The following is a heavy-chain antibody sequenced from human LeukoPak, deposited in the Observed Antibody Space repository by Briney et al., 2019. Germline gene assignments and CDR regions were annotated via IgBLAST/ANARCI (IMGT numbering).Heavy chain of an antibody. CDR2: ISYDGSNK. D-gene: IGHD5-18*01. V-gene: IGHV3-30*18. Sequence: PGGSLRLSCAASGFTFSSYGTPWVRQAPGKGLEWVAVISYDGSNKYYADSVKGRFTISRDNSKNTPYLQMNSLRAEDTAVYYCAKDRGNRGRGYSYGYGYWGQGTLVTVSS. J-gene: IGHJ4*02. CDR1: GFTFSSYG. CDR3: AKDRGNRGRGYSYGYGY.